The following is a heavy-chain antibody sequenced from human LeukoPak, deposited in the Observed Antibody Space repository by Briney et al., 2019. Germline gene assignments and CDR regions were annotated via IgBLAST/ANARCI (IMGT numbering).Heavy chain of an antibody. D-gene: IGHD3-10*01. Sequence: PGGSQRLSCTASGFTFSNYAMSWVRQAPGKGLEWVSSISGSGIGTYYADSVKGRFTISRDNSKNTLYLQMNSLRADDTAVYSCAKHYYGSGSYWAGLDYWGQGTLVTVSS. CDR3: AKHYYGSGSYWAGLDY. CDR2: ISGSGIGT. J-gene: IGHJ4*02. CDR1: GFTFSNYA. V-gene: IGHV3-23*01.